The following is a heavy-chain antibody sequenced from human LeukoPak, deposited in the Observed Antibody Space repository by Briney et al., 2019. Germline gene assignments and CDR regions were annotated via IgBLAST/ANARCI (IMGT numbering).Heavy chain of an antibody. CDR3: AIGPGGLFDY. V-gene: IGHV3-23*01. CDR1: GFTFSNYA. CDR2: INGSGGRT. Sequence: GGSLRLSCAASGFTFSNYAMSWVRQAPGKGLEWVSSINGSGGRTYYADSVKGRFTISRDNSKNTLYLQMNSLRAEDTAVYYCAIGPGGLFDYWGQGTLVTVSS. J-gene: IGHJ4*02. D-gene: IGHD4-23*01.